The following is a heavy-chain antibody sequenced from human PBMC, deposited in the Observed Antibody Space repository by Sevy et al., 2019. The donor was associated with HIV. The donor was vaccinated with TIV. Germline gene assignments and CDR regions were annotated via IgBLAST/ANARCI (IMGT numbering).Heavy chain of an antibody. D-gene: IGHD4-4*01. J-gene: IGHJ4*01. V-gene: IGHV3-48*03. CDR3: ATSRSDDYNYYFDY. CDR1: GFTFRSYE. CDR2: ITTGRAGGATI. Sequence: GGSLRLSCAASGFTFRSYEFNWVRQAPGKGLQWISHITTGRAGGATIFYADSVKGRFTISRDNAKNSVFLQMNSLRVEDTAVYFCATSRSDDYNYYFDYWGHGTLVTVSS.